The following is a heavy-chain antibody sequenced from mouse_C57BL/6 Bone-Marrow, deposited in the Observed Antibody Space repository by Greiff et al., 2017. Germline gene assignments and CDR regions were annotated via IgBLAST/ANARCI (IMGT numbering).Heavy chain of an antibody. V-gene: IGHV5-6*01. CDR2: ISSGGSYT. J-gene: IGHJ1*03. CDR3: ARDDYDGYFDV. Sequence: EVQLQESGGDLVKPGGSLKLSCAASGFTFSSYGMSWVRQTPDKRLEWVATISSGGSYTYSPDSVKGRFTISRDNAKNTLYLQMSSLKSEDTAMYYCARDDYDGYFDVWGTGTTVTVSS. D-gene: IGHD2-4*01. CDR1: GFTFSSYG.